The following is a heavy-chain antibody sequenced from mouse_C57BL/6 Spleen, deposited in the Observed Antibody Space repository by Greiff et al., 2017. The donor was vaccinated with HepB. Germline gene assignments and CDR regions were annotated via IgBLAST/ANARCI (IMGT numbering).Heavy chain of an antibody. CDR1: GYTFTDYY. V-gene: IGHV1-26*01. CDR3: ARRRQLRLRGTPFDY. CDR2: INPNNGGT. J-gene: IGHJ2*01. Sequence: EVQLQQSGPELVKPGASVKISCKASGYTFTDYYMNWVKQSHGKSLEWIGDINPNNGGTSYNQKFKGKATLTVDKSSSTAYMELRSLTSEDSAVYYCARRRQLRLRGTPFDYWGQGTTLTVSS. D-gene: IGHD3-2*02.